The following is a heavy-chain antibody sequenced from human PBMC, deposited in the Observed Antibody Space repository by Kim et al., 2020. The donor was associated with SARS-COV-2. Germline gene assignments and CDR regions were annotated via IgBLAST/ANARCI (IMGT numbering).Heavy chain of an antibody. J-gene: IGHJ3*02. CDR1: GYSISSGYY. CDR2: IYHSGST. Sequence: SETLSLTCTVSGYSISSGYYWGWIRQPPGKGLEWIGSIYHSGSTYYNPSLKSRVTISVDTSKNQFPLKLSSVTAADTAVYYCARLRRGGDAFDIWGHGT. V-gene: IGHV4-38-2*02. CDR3: ARLRRGGDAFDI. D-gene: IGHD1-26*01.